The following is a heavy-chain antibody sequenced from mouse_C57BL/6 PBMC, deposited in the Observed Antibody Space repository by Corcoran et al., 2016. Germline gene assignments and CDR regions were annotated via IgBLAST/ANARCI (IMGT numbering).Heavy chain of an antibody. CDR3: ARQGYYGLFAY. V-gene: IGHV4-1*01. CDR1: GIDFSRYW. Sequence: EVKLLQSGGGLVQPGGSPKLSCAASGIDFSRYWMSWVRRAPGKGLEWIGEINPDSSTINYAPSLKDKFIISRDNAKNTLYLQMSKVRSEDTALYYCARQGYYGLFAYWGQGTLVTVSA. CDR2: INPDSSTI. D-gene: IGHD1-1*01. J-gene: IGHJ3*01.